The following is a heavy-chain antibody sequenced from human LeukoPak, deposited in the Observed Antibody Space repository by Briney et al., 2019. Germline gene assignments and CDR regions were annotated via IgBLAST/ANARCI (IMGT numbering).Heavy chain of an antibody. CDR2: IKQDGSEK. CDR1: GFTFSSYW. D-gene: IGHD3-3*01. V-gene: IGHV3-7*01. Sequence: GGSLRLSCAASGFTFSSYWMSWVRQAPGKGLEWVANIKQDGSEKYYVVSVKGRFTISRDNAKNSLYLQMNSLRAEDTAVYYCARSRGADYDFWSGLFDYWGQGTLVTVSS. CDR3: ARSRGADYDFWSGLFDY. J-gene: IGHJ4*02.